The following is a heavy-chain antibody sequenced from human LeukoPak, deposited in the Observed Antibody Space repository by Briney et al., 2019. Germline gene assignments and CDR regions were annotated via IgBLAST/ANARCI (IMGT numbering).Heavy chain of an antibody. CDR2: ISAYNGDT. J-gene: IGHJ5*02. D-gene: IGHD3-10*01. CDR1: GYTFTSYS. Sequence: ASVKVSCKASGYTFTSYSISWVRQAPGQGLEWMGWISAYNGDTNYAQKLQGRVTMTTDTSTSTAYMELRSLRSDDTAVYYCARHRSRMVRGGDWFDPWGQGTLVTVSS. CDR3: ARHRSRMVRGGDWFDP. V-gene: IGHV1-18*01.